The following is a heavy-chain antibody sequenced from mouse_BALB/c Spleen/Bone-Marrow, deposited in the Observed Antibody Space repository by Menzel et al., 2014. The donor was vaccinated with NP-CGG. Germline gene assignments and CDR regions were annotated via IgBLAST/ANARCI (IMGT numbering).Heavy chain of an antibody. J-gene: IGHJ2*01. CDR1: GFTFSSFG. Sequence: EVMLVESGGGLVQTGGSRRLSCAASGFTFSSFGMHWVRQAPERGLEWVAYTSSGSSTIYYADTVKGRFTISRDNPKNTLFLQMTSLRSEDTAMYYCARGGNWEDFDYWGQGTTLTVSS. CDR3: ARGGNWEDFDY. D-gene: IGHD4-1*01. V-gene: IGHV5-17*02. CDR2: TSSGSSTI.